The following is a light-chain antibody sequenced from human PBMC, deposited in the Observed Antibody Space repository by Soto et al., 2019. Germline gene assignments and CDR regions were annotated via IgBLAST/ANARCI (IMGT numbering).Light chain of an antibody. J-gene: IGLJ1*01. CDR2: EIG. CDR3: SSYTSSSTLVV. CDR1: SSDVGGYNY. V-gene: IGLV2-14*01. Sequence: QSVLTQPASVSGSPGQSITISCTGTSSDVGGYNYVSWYQQHPGKAPKLMIYEIGNRPSGVSNRFSGSKSGNTASLTISGLQAEDEADYYCSSYTSSSTLVVFGTGTKLTVL.